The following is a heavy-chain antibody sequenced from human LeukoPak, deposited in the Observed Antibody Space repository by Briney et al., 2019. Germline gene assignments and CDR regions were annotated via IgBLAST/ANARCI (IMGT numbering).Heavy chain of an antibody. Sequence: GGSLRLSCAASGFTFSSYAMHWVRQAPGKGLEWVAVIWYDGSNKYYADSVKGRFTISRDNSKNTLYLQMNSLRAEDTAVYYCARDLNDFWREYPPMAYYYGMDVWGQGTTVTVSS. V-gene: IGHV3-33*08. CDR2: IWYDGSNK. J-gene: IGHJ6*02. CDR3: ARDLNDFWREYPPMAYYYGMDV. CDR1: GFTFSSYA. D-gene: IGHD3-3*01.